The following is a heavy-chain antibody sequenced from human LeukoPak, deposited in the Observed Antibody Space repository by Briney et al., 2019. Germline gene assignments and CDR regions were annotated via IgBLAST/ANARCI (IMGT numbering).Heavy chain of an antibody. D-gene: IGHD2-15*01. CDR3: ARELYCSGGSCYSALV. V-gene: IGHV3-30-3*01. Sequence: GGSLRLSCAASGFTFSSYAMHFVRQAPGKCLEMVAVISYDGSNKYYADSVKGRFTISRDNSKKMMYLQMISLRAEDTVVYYCARELYCSGGSCYSALVWGQGTLVTVSS. J-gene: IGHJ4*02. CDR1: GFTFSSYA. CDR2: ISYDGSNK.